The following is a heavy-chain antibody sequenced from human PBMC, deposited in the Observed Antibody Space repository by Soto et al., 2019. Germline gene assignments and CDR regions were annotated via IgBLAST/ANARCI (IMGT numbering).Heavy chain of an antibody. CDR1: VYIFTSYG. V-gene: IGHV1-18*01. J-gene: IGHJ6*02. D-gene: IGHD2-8*02. CDR3: GRCRTDSSAMDV. Sequence: ASVKVSCKASVYIFTSYGIAWVRQAPGQGPEWMGWISPQNGRTNYAENVKGRVVMTTDISTNTLFLELRSLRSDDTAMYYCGRCRTDSSAMDVWGQGTTVTVSS. CDR2: ISPQNGRT.